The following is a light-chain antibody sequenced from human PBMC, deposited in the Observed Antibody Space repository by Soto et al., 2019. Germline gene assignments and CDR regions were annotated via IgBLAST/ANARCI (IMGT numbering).Light chain of an antibody. J-gene: IGKJ4*01. CDR1: QSVSSN. CDR3: QQYNVWPLT. CDR2: VAS. V-gene: IGKV3-15*01. Sequence: EIVMTQSPATLSVSPGERATLSCRASQSVSSNLAWYQQKPGQTPKLLIYVASTRATGIPARFSGSASGTEFTLTISSLQSEDFAVYYCQQYNVWPLTFGGGTKLEFK.